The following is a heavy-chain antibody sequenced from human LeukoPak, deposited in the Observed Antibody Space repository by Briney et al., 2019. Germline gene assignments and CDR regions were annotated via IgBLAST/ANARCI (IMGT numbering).Heavy chain of an antibody. D-gene: IGHD1-26*01. CDR1: GYSENFYG. V-gene: IGHV1-2*02. CDR2: INPNNGGT. J-gene: IGHJ4*02. CDR3: ARDGVGADHFDY. Sequence: ASVKVSCKTSGYSENFYGITWVRQVAGQGLEWMGWINPNNGGTKYAQKFQGRVTMTRDTSINIAYMELSRLRSDDTAVYYCARDGVGADHFDYWGQGTLVAVSS.